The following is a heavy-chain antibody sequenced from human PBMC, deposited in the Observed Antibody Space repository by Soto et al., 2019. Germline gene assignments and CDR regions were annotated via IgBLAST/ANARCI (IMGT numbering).Heavy chain of an antibody. Sequence: EVQLVQSGAEVKKPGESLKISCKGSGYSFTSYWIGWVRQMPGKGLEWMGIIYPGDSDTRYSPSFQGQVTISADKSISTAYLQWSSLKASDTAMYYCARLGTAMASYYYYYYGMDVWGQGTTVTVSS. CDR2: IYPGDSDT. J-gene: IGHJ6*02. D-gene: IGHD5-18*01. CDR1: GYSFTSYW. CDR3: ARLGTAMASYYYYYYGMDV. V-gene: IGHV5-51*01.